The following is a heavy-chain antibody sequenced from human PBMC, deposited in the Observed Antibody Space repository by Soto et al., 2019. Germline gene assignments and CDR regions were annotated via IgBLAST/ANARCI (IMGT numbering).Heavy chain of an antibody. CDR2: ISAYNGNT. D-gene: IGHD3-3*01. V-gene: IGHV1-18*01. J-gene: IGHJ4*02. CDR1: GYTFTSHG. Sequence: ASVKVSCKASGYTFTSHGTSSLRQAPGQGLERMGWISAYNGNTNYAQKPQGRVTITTDTSASTAYMELSSLRSEDTAVYYCARVSDYDFWSGYYFDYWGQGTLVTVSS. CDR3: ARVSDYDFWSGYYFDY.